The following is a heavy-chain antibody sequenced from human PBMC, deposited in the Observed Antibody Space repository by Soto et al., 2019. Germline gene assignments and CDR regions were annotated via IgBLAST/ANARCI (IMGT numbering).Heavy chain of an antibody. CDR2: ISSSGSTI. Sequence: GGSLRLSCAASGFTFSSYEMNWVRQAPGKGLEWVSYISSSGSTIYYADSVKGRFTISRDNAKNSLYLQMNSLRAEDTAVYYCARESMVATSIDYWGQGALVTVSS. J-gene: IGHJ4*02. CDR3: ARESMVATSIDY. CDR1: GFTFSSYE. V-gene: IGHV3-48*03. D-gene: IGHD5-12*01.